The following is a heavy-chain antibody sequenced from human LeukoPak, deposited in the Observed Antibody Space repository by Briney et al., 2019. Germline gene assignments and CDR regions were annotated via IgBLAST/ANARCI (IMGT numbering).Heavy chain of an antibody. Sequence: GGSLRLSFAASGFTFSNYAMHWVRQAPGKGLEWVAFIRYDGSNKYYADSVKGRFTISRDDSKNTLYLQMSSLTAEDTAMYYCARVGIAIEVITRVFDYWGQGALVTVSS. D-gene: IGHD2-21*01. CDR2: IRYDGSNK. J-gene: IGHJ4*02. CDR3: ARVGIAIEVITRVFDY. V-gene: IGHV3-30*02. CDR1: GFTFSNYA.